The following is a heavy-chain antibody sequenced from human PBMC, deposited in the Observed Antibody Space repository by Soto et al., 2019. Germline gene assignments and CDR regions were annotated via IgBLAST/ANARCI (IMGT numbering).Heavy chain of an antibody. V-gene: IGHV1-69*02. Sequence: GASVKVSCKASGGTFSSYTISWVRQAPGQGLEWMGRIIPILGIANYAQKFQGRVTITADKSTSTAYMELSSLRSEDTAVYYCAIALIVVVPAAMLNYYYGMDVWGQGTTVTVSS. CDR1: GGTFSSYT. J-gene: IGHJ6*02. CDR3: AIALIVVVPAAMLNYYYGMDV. D-gene: IGHD2-2*01. CDR2: IIPILGIA.